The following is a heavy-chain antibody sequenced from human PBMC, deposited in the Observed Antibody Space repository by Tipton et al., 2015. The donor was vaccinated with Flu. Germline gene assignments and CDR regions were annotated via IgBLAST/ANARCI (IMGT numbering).Heavy chain of an antibody. CDR1: GFTFSRDW. Sequence: SLRLSCAASGFTFSRDWMHWVRQAPGEGLVWVSRINGDGSSTNYADSVKGRFTISRDNAKNTVYLQMNSLRAEDTAVHYCARGPLGAYYRDYWGQGTLVTVSS. CDR2: INGDGSST. J-gene: IGHJ4*02. D-gene: IGHD3-3*01. CDR3: ARGPLGAYYRDY. V-gene: IGHV3-74*01.